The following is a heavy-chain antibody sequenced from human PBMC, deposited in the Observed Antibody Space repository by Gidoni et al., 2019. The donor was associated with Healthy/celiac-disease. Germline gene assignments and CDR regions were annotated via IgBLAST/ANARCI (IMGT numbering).Heavy chain of an antibody. V-gene: IGHV4-4*07. CDR3: AREPTGIVLMVYGQYCDY. D-gene: IGHD2-8*01. CDR2: IYTSGST. Sequence: QVQLQESGPGLVKPSETLSLTCTVSGGSLSSYYWSWIRQPAGKGLEWIGRIYTSGSTNYNPSLKSRVTMSVDTSKNQFSLKLSSVTAADTAVYYCAREPTGIVLMVYGQYCDYWGQGTLVTVSS. J-gene: IGHJ4*02. CDR1: GGSLSSYY.